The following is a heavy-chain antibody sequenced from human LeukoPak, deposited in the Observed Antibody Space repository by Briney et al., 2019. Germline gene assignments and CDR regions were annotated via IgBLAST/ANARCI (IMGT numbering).Heavy chain of an antibody. V-gene: IGHV4-34*01. D-gene: IGHD5-12*01. CDR3: ARDASRRYSGYDRSNWFDP. Sequence: SETLSLTCAVYGGSFSGYYWSWIRQPPGKGLEWIGEINHSGSTNYNPSLKSRVTISVDTSKNQFSLKLSSVTAADTAVYYCARDASRRYSGYDRSNWFDPWGQGTLVTVSS. CDR1: GGSFSGYY. J-gene: IGHJ5*02. CDR2: INHSGST.